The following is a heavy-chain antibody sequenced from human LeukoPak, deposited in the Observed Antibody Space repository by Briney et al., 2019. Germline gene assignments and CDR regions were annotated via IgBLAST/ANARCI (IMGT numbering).Heavy chain of an antibody. CDR1: GFTFDDYA. CDR2: ISWNSGSI. Sequence: GGSLRLSCAASGFTFDDYAMHWVRHAPGKGLEWVSGISWNSGSIGYADSVKGRFTISRDNAKNSLYLQMNSLRAEDTALYYCAKAYLAYSSSWYYFDYWGQGTLVTVSS. CDR3: AKAYLAYSSSWYYFDY. J-gene: IGHJ4*02. D-gene: IGHD6-13*01. V-gene: IGHV3-9*01.